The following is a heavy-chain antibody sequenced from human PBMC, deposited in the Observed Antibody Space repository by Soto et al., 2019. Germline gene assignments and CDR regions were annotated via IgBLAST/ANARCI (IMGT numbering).Heavy chain of an antibody. V-gene: IGHV1-69*06. J-gene: IGHJ4*02. D-gene: IGHD3-16*01. CDR2: IIPMFGTA. CDR1: GGTFSSYA. Sequence: ASVKVSCKVSGGTFSSYAISWVRQAPGQGLEWMGGIIPMFGTANYAQKFQGRVTITADKSKTSLYLQMNSLRAEDTAVYYCAKGGHIDFCGQGTLVTVSS. CDR3: AKGGHIDF.